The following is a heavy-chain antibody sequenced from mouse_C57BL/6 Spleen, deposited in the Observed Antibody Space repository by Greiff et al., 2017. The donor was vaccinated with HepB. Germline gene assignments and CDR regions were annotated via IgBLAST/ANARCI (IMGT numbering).Heavy chain of an antibody. CDR2: IYPGDGDT. Sequence: LVESGPELVKPGASVKISCKASGYAFSSSWMNWVKQRPGRGLEWIGRIYPGDGDTNYNGKFKGKATLTADKSSSTAYMQLSSLTSEDSAVYFCARSYGEAMDYWGQGTSVTVSS. CDR3: ARSYGEAMDY. J-gene: IGHJ4*01. CDR1: GYAFSSSW. D-gene: IGHD2-13*01. V-gene: IGHV1-82*01.